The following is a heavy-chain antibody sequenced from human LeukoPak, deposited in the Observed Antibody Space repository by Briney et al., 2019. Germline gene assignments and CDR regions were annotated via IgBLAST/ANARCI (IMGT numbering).Heavy chain of an antibody. CDR2: ISSSGSTI. D-gene: IGHD3-9*01. Sequence: GGSLRLSCAASGFTFSDYYMSWIRQAPGKGLEWVSYISSSGSTIYYADSVKGRFTISRDNSKSILYLQMDGLRAEDTAVYYCAKDMRFDWTPYYFDYWGQGTLVTVSS. J-gene: IGHJ4*02. CDR3: AKDMRFDWTPYYFDY. CDR1: GFTFSDYY. V-gene: IGHV3-11*01.